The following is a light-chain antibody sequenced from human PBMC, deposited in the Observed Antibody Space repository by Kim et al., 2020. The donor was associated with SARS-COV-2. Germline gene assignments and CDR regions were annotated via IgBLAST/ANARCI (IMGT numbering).Light chain of an antibody. J-gene: IGKJ1*01. CDR1: QGIGSF. Sequence: TSEGDRVTITCRASQGIGSFLSWYQQKPGKAPKLLIYAASTLQSGVTSRFSGSGSGTDFTLTISCLQSEDFATYYCQQYYSYPRTFGQGTKVDIK. V-gene: IGKV1-8*01. CDR2: AAS. CDR3: QQYYSYPRT.